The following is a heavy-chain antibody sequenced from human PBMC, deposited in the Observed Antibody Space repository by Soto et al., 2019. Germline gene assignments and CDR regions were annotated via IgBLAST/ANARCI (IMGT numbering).Heavy chain of an antibody. V-gene: IGHV3-23*03. D-gene: IGHD3-22*01. Sequence: ALRLSCAASGFTFSSYAMSWVRQAPGKGLEWVSVLYSAGTTYYADSVKGRFTISRDNSKNTLYLQMNSLTAEDTAVYYCAKDQGTYFDSGEAFDVWGQGTMVTVSS. J-gene: IGHJ3*01. CDR1: GFTFSSYA. CDR2: LYSAGTT. CDR3: AKDQGTYFDSGEAFDV.